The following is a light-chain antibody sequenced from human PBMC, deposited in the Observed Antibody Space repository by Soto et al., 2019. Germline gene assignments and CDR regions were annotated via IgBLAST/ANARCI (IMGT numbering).Light chain of an antibody. CDR2: EVV. Sequence: QSALTQPPSASGCPGQSVTISSTGTKSDIGVYDFVSWYQHHPGKAPRLIIYEVVQRPSGVPDRFSGSKSGNTASLTVSGLQAADEADYFCKSYAGSNTYVFGSGTKLTVL. J-gene: IGLJ1*01. CDR1: KSDIGVYDF. V-gene: IGLV2-8*01. CDR3: KSYAGSNTYV.